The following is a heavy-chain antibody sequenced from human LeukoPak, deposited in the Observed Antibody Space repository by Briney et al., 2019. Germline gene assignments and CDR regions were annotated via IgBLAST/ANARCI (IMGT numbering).Heavy chain of an antibody. Sequence: PGKSLRLSCVASGSTFSHYGMHWVRQAPGKGLEWVAVIWCDGSNKHYTDSVKGRFTISRDNSKNTLYLQMNSLRAEDTAVYYCARELGLRTIDAFDIWGQGTMVTVSS. V-gene: IGHV3-33*01. CDR2: IWCDGSNK. D-gene: IGHD2-21*02. CDR3: ARELGLRTIDAFDI. CDR1: GSTFSHYG. J-gene: IGHJ3*02.